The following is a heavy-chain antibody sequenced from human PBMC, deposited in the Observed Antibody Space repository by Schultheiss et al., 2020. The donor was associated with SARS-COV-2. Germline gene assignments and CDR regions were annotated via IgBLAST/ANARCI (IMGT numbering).Heavy chain of an antibody. V-gene: IGHV3-23*01. CDR3: AKHGADYGDYGLDY. D-gene: IGHD4-17*01. Sequence: GGSLRLSCAASGFTFSSYAMSWVRQAPGKGLEWVSAISGSGDTTYYADSVVGRFTISRDNSKSTLYLQMSSLRADDTAIYYCAKHGADYGDYGLDYWGQGTLVTVSS. CDR2: ISGSGDTT. CDR1: GFTFSSYA. J-gene: IGHJ4*02.